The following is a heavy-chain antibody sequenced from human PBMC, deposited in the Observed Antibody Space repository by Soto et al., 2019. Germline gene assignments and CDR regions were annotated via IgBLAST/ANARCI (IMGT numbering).Heavy chain of an antibody. D-gene: IGHD3-22*01. V-gene: IGHV3-23*01. J-gene: IGHJ4*02. CDR3: AKDSGEVVVVIMLDY. CDR2: ISGSGGST. Sequence: PVGSLRLSCAASGFTFSSYAMSWVRQAPGKGLEWVSAISGSGGSTYYADSVKGRFTISRDNSKNTLYLQMNSLRAEDTAVYYCAKDSGEVVVVIMLDYWGQGTLVTVSS. CDR1: GFTFSSYA.